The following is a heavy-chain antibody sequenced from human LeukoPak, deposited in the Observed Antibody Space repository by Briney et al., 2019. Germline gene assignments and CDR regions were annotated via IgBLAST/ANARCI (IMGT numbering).Heavy chain of an antibody. CDR3: ARVADTAGSHFDY. D-gene: IGHD2-21*02. CDR2: IYYSGNT. Sequence: SETLSLTCTVSRGSISGHYWSWIRQSPGKGLEWIGNIYYSGNTNYNPSLKSRVTISIDTSRIHFSLHLSSVTAADTAVYYCARVADTAGSHFDYWGQGTLVTVSS. J-gene: IGHJ4*02. CDR1: RGSISGHY. V-gene: IGHV4-59*08.